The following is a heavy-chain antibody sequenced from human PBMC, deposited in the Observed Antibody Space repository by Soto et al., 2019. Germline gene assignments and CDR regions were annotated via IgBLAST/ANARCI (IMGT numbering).Heavy chain of an antibody. V-gene: IGHV3-74*01. Sequence: DVQLVESGGGLVQPGGSLRLSCVASGFTFNTYWMHWVRQAPGRGLVWVSRLNSDGSSKYYGDSMKGRFTISRDNADNTVYLQMNSLRDEDTAVYFCVRGFKNYYAMDVWGQGTTVTVSS. J-gene: IGHJ6*02. CDR3: VRGFKNYYAMDV. CDR1: GFTFNTYW. CDR2: LNSDGSSK.